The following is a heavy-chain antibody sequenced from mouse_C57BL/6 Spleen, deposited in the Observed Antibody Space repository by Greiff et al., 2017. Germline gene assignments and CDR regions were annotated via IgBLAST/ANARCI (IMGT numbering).Heavy chain of an antibody. CDR3: VRRGSSYDWYFDV. V-gene: IGHV10-1*01. D-gene: IGHD1-1*01. J-gene: IGHJ1*03. CDR1: GFSFNTYA. CDR2: IRSKSNNYAT. Sequence: EVHLVESGGGLVQPKGSLKLSCAASGFSFNTYAMNWVRQAPGKGLEWVARIRSKSNNYATYYADSVKDRFTISRDDSESMLYLQMNNLKTEDTAMYYCVRRGSSYDWYFDVWGTGTTVTVSS.